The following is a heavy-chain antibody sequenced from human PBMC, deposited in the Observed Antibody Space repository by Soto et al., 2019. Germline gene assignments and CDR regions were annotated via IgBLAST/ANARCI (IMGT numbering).Heavy chain of an antibody. CDR2: IDPSDSYT. CDR1: GYSFTSYW. V-gene: IGHV5-10-1*01. J-gene: IGHJ6*02. Sequence: GESLKISCKGSGYSFTSYWISWVRQMPGKGLGWMGRIDPSDSYTNYSPSFQGHVTISADKSISTAYLQWSSLKASDTAMYYCARQSGGNSDYYYGMDVWGQGTTVTVS. D-gene: IGHD2-21*02. CDR3: ARQSGGNSDYYYGMDV.